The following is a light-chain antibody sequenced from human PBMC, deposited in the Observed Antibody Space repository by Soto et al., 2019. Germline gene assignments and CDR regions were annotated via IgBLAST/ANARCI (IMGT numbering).Light chain of an antibody. Sequence: QSVRTQPASVSGSPGQSSTISCTGTSSDVGGYNYVSWYQQHPGKAPKLMIYDVSNRPSGVSNRFSGSKSGNTASLTISGLQAEDEADYYCSSYTSSSTLVFGTG. J-gene: IGLJ1*01. CDR3: SSYTSSSTLV. CDR2: DVS. V-gene: IGLV2-14*01. CDR1: SSDVGGYNY.